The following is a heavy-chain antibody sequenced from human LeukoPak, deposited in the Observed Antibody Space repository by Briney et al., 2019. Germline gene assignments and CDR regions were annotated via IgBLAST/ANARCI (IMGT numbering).Heavy chain of an antibody. D-gene: IGHD1-26*01. Sequence: ASEKVSCKASGYTFTGYYMHWVRQAPAQGFEWMGWINPNSGGTNYAQKFQGRVTMTRDTSISTAYMELSRLRSDDTAVYYCARVWELFDYYYGMDVWGQGTTVTVSS. V-gene: IGHV1-2*02. CDR1: GYTFTGYY. CDR2: INPNSGGT. J-gene: IGHJ6*02. CDR3: ARVWELFDYYYGMDV.